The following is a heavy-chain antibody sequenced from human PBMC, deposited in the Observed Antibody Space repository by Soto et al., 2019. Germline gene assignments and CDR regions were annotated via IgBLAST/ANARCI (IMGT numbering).Heavy chain of an antibody. CDR3: ARGGTAMVTFDY. Sequence: SVKVSCKASGGSFSSYTISWVRQAPGQGLEWMGRIIPILGIANYAQKFQGRVTITADKSTSTAYMELSSLRSEDTAVYYCARGGTAMVTFDYWGQGTLVTAPQ. CDR1: GGSFSSYT. D-gene: IGHD5-18*01. CDR2: IIPILGIA. V-gene: IGHV1-69*02. J-gene: IGHJ4*02.